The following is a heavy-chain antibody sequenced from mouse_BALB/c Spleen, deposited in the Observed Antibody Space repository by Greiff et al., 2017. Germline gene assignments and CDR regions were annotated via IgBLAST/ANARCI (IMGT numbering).Heavy chain of an antibody. CDR3: ARRGYGSRDYFDY. J-gene: IGHJ2*01. CDR2: ISSGGST. D-gene: IGHD1-2*01. CDR1: GFTFSSYA. V-gene: IGHV5-6-5*01. Sequence: EVHLVESGGGLVKPGGSLKLSCAASGFTFSSYAMSWVRQTPEKRLEWVASISSGGSTYYPDSVKGRFTISRDNARNILYLQMSSLRSEDTAMYYCARRGYGSRDYFDYWGQGTTLTVSS.